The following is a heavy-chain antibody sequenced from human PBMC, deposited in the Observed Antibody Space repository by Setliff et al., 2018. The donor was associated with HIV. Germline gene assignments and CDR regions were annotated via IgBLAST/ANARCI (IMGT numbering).Heavy chain of an antibody. V-gene: IGHV1-18*01. CDR2: ISAYNGNT. Sequence: ASVKVSCKASGYTFTSYGISWVRQAPGQGLEWMGWISAYNGNTNYAQKLQGRVTVTTDTSTSTAYMELRSLRSDDTAVYYCARCMGRPDVSDYGDYVDYWGQGTLVTVSS. CDR3: ARCMGRPDVSDYGDYVDY. CDR1: GYTFTSYG. D-gene: IGHD4-17*01. J-gene: IGHJ4*02.